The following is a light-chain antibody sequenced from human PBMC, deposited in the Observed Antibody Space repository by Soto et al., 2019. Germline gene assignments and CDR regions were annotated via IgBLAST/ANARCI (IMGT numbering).Light chain of an antibody. V-gene: IGLV1-51*01. CDR3: GTYDSSLSAGV. CDR2: DNN. CDR1: SSNSGNNY. Sequence: QSVLTQPPSVSAAPGQKVTISCSGSSSNSGNNYVSWYQQLPGTAPKLLIYDNNKRPSGIPDRFSGSKSGTSATLGITGLQTGDEADYYCGTYDSSLSAGVFGGGTKLTVL. J-gene: IGLJ2*01.